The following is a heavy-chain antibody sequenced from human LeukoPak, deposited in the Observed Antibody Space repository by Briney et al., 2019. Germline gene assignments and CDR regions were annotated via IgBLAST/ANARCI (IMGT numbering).Heavy chain of an antibody. CDR1: GFTFSRYW. CDR3: ATGLYSSGWYPVDY. V-gene: IGHV3-7*01. Sequence: PGGSLRLSCAVSGFTFSRYWMNWVRQAQGKGLEWVADIKQEGREKYYVDSVKGRLTISRDNAKNSLYLQMNSLRADDTAVYYCATGLYSSGWYPVDYWGQGTLVTVSS. J-gene: IGHJ4*02. D-gene: IGHD6-19*01. CDR2: IKQEGREK.